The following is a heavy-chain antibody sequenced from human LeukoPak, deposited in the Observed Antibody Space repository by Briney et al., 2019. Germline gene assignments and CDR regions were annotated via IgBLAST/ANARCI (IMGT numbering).Heavy chain of an antibody. J-gene: IGHJ4*02. CDR2: FDPEDGET. V-gene: IGHV1-24*01. D-gene: IGHD4-11*01. Sequence: ASVKVSCKVSGYTLTELSMHWVRQAPGKGVEWMGGFDPEDGETIYAQKFQGRVTMTEDTSTDTAYMELSSLRSEDTAVYYCATDPDDYSNYVSYWGQGTLVTVSS. CDR1: GYTLTELS. CDR3: ATDPDDYSNYVSY.